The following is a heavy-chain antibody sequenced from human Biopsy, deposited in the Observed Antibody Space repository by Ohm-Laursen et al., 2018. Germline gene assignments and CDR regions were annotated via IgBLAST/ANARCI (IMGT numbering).Heavy chain of an antibody. CDR2: IYYTGST. J-gene: IGHJ2*01. Sequence: SDTLSLTCTVSGGSISSYYWSWIRQPPGKGLEWIGYIYYTGSTNSNPSLKSRVTISVDTSMNHLSLRLTFVTAADTAVYYCARHAPSYSGSYWRYFDLWGRGTLVTVSS. CDR1: GGSISSYY. D-gene: IGHD1-26*01. CDR3: ARHAPSYSGSYWRYFDL. V-gene: IGHV4-59*08.